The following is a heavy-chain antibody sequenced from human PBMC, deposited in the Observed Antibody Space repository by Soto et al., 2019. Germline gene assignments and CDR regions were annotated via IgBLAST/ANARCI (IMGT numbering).Heavy chain of an antibody. CDR1: GGTFSSDS. J-gene: IGHJ4*02. Sequence: QVQLVQSGAEVKKPGSSVKVSCKASGGTFSSDSFSWVRQAPGQGLEWMGGIIPMFDTPIYAQKCQDRVTLXEXQSTSTAYMQLSSLTSSDTAVYYCARSGGLDRDFNYWGQGSLVTVSS. CDR3: ARSGGLDRDFNY. D-gene: IGHD2-15*01. V-gene: IGHV1-69*12. CDR2: IIPMFDTP.